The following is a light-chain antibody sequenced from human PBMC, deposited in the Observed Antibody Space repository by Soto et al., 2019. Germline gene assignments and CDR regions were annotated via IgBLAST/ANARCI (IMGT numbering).Light chain of an antibody. Sequence: EIVLTQSPATLSLSPGERATLSCRASQSVSSSYLAWYQQKPGQAPRLLIYGASSRATGIPDRFSGSGSGTDFTLTVSRLETEDSAVYYCQQYGSSPLTFGGGTKVDI. V-gene: IGKV3-20*01. J-gene: IGKJ4*01. CDR3: QQYGSSPLT. CDR1: QSVSSSY. CDR2: GAS.